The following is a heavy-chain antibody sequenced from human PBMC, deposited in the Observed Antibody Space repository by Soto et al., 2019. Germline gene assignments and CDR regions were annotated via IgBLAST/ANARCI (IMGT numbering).Heavy chain of an antibody. CDR3: SGSLILNIWGGRGGGYYYYYYMDV. Sequence: EVQLVESGGGLVQPGGSLRLSCAASGFTFSSYWMSWVRQAPGKGLEWVANIKQDGSEKYYVDSVKGRFTISRDNAKNSLDLQKKNRGGEGTAGDFLSGSLILNIWGGRGGGYYYYYYMDVWGKGTTVTVSS. J-gene: IGHJ6*03. CDR2: IKQDGSEK. D-gene: IGHD3-16*01. CDR1: GFTFSSYW. V-gene: IGHV3-7*03.